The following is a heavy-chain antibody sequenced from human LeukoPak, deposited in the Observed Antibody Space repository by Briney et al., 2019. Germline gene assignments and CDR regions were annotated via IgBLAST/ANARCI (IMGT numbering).Heavy chain of an antibody. J-gene: IGHJ5*02. D-gene: IGHD4-17*01. CDR3: AREAPHYGDLNWFDP. CDR2: IIPIFGIA. Sequence: SVKVSCKASGGTFSSYAISWVRQAPGQGLEWMGRIIPIFGIANYAQKFQGRVTITADKSTSTAHMELSSLRSEDTAVYYCAREAPHYGDLNWFDPWGQGTLVTVSP. CDR1: GGTFSSYA. V-gene: IGHV1-69*04.